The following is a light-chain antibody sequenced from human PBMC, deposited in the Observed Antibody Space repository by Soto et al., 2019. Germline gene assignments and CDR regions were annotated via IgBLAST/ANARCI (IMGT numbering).Light chain of an antibody. CDR2: STN. CDR1: SGSVSINYY. CDR3: VLYMGSGISV. Sequence: QTVVTQEPSFSVSPGGTVTLTCGLSSGSVSINYYPSWYQQTPGQAPRTLIYSTNTRSSGVPDRFSGSILGNKAALTITGAQADDESHYYCVLYMGSGISVFGGGTQLTVL. J-gene: IGLJ2*01. V-gene: IGLV8-61*01.